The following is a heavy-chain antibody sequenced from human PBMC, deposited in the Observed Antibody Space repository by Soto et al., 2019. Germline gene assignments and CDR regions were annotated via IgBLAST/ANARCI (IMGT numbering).Heavy chain of an antibody. D-gene: IGHD2-15*01. J-gene: IGHJ6*02. CDR2: ISAYNGNT. Sequence: QVQLVQSGAEVKKPGASVKVSCKASGYSFTSYGISWVRQAPGQGLEWMGWISAYNGNTKNAQKLQGRVTMTTDTATSTAYMELRSRRSDDTAVYYCARGGYCSGGSCYSTDYYYGMDVWGQGTTVTVSS. CDR3: ARGGYCSGGSCYSTDYYYGMDV. V-gene: IGHV1-18*01. CDR1: GYSFTSYG.